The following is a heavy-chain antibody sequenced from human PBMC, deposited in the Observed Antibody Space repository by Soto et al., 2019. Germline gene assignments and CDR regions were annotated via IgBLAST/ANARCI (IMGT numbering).Heavy chain of an antibody. D-gene: IGHD5-18*01. V-gene: IGHV4-30-2*01. CDR2: IYHSGST. J-gene: IGHJ5*02. Sequence: SETLSLTCAVSGGSISSGGYSWSWIRQPPGKGLDWIGYIYHSGSTYYNPSLKSRVTISVDRSKNQFSLKLSSVTAADTAVYYCARGRGYSYGLDPWGQGSLVTVSS. CDR3: ARGRGYSYGLDP. CDR1: GGSISSGGYS.